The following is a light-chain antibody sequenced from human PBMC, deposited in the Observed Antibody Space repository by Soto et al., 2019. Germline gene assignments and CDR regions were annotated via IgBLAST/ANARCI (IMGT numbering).Light chain of an antibody. Sequence: QAVVTQPPSASGTPGQRVTISCSGSSSNIGSNTINWYQQLPGTAPKLLIYTNSQRPSGVPDRFSGSKSGTSASLAISGLQSEDEADYCCAAWDDSLNGPVFGGGTKLTVL. CDR1: SSNIGSNT. CDR3: AAWDDSLNGPV. J-gene: IGLJ2*01. CDR2: TNS. V-gene: IGLV1-44*01.